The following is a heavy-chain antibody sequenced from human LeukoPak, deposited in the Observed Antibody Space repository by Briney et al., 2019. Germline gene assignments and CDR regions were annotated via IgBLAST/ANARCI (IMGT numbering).Heavy chain of an antibody. CDR3: ARHVVGSGWSYYYGMDV. CDR1: GGSISSYY. Sequence: PSETLSLTCTVSGGSISSYYWSWIRQPPGKGLEWIGYIYYSGSTNYNPSLKSRVTISVDTSKNQFSLKLSSVTAADTAVYYCARHVVGSGWSYYYGMDVWGQGTTVTVSS. J-gene: IGHJ6*02. D-gene: IGHD6-19*01. V-gene: IGHV4-59*08. CDR2: IYYSGST.